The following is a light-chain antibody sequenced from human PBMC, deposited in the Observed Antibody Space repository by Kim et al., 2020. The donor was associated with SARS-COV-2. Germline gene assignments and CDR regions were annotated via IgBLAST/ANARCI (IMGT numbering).Light chain of an antibody. J-gene: IGKJ4*01. V-gene: IGKV3-20*01. CDR2: GAS. CDR1: QSVSSNY. Sequence: EVVLTQSPGTLSLSPGERATLSCRASQSVSSNYLAWYQRKPGQAPRLLIYGASSRAAGTPDRFSGSGSGTDFTLTISRLEPEDFAVFYCQQYGTSPVTFGGGTKVDIK. CDR3: QQYGTSPVT.